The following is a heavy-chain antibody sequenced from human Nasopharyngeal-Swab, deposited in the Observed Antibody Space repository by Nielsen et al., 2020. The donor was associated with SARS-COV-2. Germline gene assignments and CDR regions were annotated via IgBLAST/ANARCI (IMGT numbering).Heavy chain of an antibody. CDR1: GFSLNNARLG. J-gene: IGHJ6*02. V-gene: IGHV2-26*01. CDR2: IFSNEEK. CDR3: TRAIIRFGELSSSYGMDV. Sequence: SGPTLVQPTETLTLTCTVSGFSLNNARLGVSWIRQPPGKALEWLAHIFSNEEKSYRTSLKSRLTISKDTSKSQVVLTMTNMDPEDTATYYCTRAIIRFGELSSSYGMDVWGQGTTVTVSS. D-gene: IGHD3-10*01.